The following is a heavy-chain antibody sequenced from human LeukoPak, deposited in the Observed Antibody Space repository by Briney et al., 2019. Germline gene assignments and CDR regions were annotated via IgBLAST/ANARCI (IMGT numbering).Heavy chain of an antibody. Sequence: SETLSLTCTVSGGSISSSSYYWGWIRQPPGKGLEWIGSTYYSGSTYYNPSLKSRVTISVDTSKNQFSLKLSSVTAADTAVYYCARRRRTYYYDSSGYYWGQGTLVTVSS. CDR2: TYYSGST. J-gene: IGHJ4*02. CDR1: GGSISSSSYY. CDR3: ARRRRTYYYDSSGYY. D-gene: IGHD3-22*01. V-gene: IGHV4-39*01.